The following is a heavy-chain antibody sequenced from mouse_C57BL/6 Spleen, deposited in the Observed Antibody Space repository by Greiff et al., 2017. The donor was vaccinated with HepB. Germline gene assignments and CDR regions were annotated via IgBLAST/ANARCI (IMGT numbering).Heavy chain of an antibody. D-gene: IGHD2-2*01. CDR3: AYGYDSPWYFDV. V-gene: IGHV1-39*01. CDR1: GYSFTDYN. CDR2: INPNYGTT. Sequence: EVQLQQSGPELVKPGASVKISCKASGYSFTDYNMNWVKQSNGKSLEWIGVINPNYGTTSYNQKFKGKATLTVDKSSSTAYMQLNSLTSEVSSVYYCAYGYDSPWYFDVWGTGTTVTVSS. J-gene: IGHJ1*03.